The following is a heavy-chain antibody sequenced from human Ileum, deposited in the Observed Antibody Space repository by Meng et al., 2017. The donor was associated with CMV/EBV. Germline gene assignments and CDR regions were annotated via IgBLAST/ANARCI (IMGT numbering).Heavy chain of an antibody. J-gene: IGHJ4*02. V-gene: IGHV3-23*01. Sequence: GGSLRLSCAASGFTFSSYAMSWVRQAPGKGLEWVSVISGSGGSTYYADSVKGRFTISRDNSKNTLYLQMNSLRAEDTAVYYCARGYSTSSRGPSFDYWGQGTLVTVSS. CDR1: GFTFSSYA. CDR2: ISGSGGST. D-gene: IGHD6-6*01. CDR3: ARGYSTSSRGPSFDY.